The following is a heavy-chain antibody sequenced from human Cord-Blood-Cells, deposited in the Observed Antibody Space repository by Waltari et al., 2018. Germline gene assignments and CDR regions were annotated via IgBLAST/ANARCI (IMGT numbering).Heavy chain of an antibody. CDR1: GYTFTGYH. CDR2: INPNSGGT. J-gene: IGHJ5*02. CDR3: ARVKSIAARS. D-gene: IGHD6-6*01. Sequence: QVQLVQSGAEVKKPGASVKVSCQASGYTFTGYHIHWVRQASGQGLEWMGWINPNSGGTNYAQKFQGRVTMTRDTSISTAYMELSRLRSDDTAVYYCARVKSIAARSWGQGTLVTVSS. V-gene: IGHV1-2*02.